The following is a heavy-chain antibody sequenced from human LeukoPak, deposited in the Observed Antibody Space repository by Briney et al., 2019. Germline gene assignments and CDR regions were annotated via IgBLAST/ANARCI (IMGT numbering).Heavy chain of an antibody. CDR2: ISGSGGST. D-gene: IGHD6-19*01. V-gene: IGHV3-23*01. J-gene: IGHJ4*02. Sequence: GGSLRLSCAASGFTFSSYAMSWVRQAPGKGLEWVSAISGSGGSTYYADSVKGRFTISRDNPKNTLYLQMNSLRAEDAAVYYCAKDLSSLVAVAPSFDYWGQGTLVTVSS. CDR1: GFTFSSYA. CDR3: AKDLSSLVAVAPSFDY.